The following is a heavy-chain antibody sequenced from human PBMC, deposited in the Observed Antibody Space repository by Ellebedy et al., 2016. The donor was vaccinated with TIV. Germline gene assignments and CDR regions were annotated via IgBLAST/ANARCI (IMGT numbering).Heavy chain of an antibody. CDR3: ARQVTGTSYYYYYYTDV. D-gene: IGHD1-20*01. CDR1: GGSISSGGYY. J-gene: IGHJ6*03. Sequence: SETLSLTXTVSGGSISSGGYYWSWIRQHPGKGLEWIGYIYYSGSTYYNPSLKSRVTISVDTSKNQFSLKLSSVTAADTAVYYCARQVTGTSYYYYYYTDVWGKGTTVTVSS. V-gene: IGHV4-31*03. CDR2: IYYSGST.